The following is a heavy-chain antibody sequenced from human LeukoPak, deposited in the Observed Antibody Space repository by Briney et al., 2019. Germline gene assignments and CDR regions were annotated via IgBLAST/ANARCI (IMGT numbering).Heavy chain of an antibody. Sequence: GGSLRLSCAASGFTFSSYSMNWVRQAPGKGLEWVSSISSSSSYIYYADSVKGRFTISRDNAKNSLYLQMNSLRAEDTAVYYSARDRKYYDFWSGYPTDGMDVWGQGTTVTVSS. CDR3: ARDRKYYDFWSGYPTDGMDV. V-gene: IGHV3-21*01. CDR2: ISSSSSYI. J-gene: IGHJ6*02. D-gene: IGHD3-3*01. CDR1: GFTFSSYS.